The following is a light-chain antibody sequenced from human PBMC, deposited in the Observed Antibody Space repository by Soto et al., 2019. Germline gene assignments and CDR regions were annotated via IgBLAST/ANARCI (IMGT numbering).Light chain of an antibody. J-gene: IGKJ1*01. CDR1: QSISYW. Sequence: DIQMTQSPSTLSASVGDRVTITCRASQSISYWLAWYQQKPGKAPKVLIYDASSLESGVPSRFSGSGSGTEFTLTINSLQPDDLATYYCQQYNTYWTFGQGTRWIS. V-gene: IGKV1-5*01. CDR3: QQYNTYWT. CDR2: DAS.